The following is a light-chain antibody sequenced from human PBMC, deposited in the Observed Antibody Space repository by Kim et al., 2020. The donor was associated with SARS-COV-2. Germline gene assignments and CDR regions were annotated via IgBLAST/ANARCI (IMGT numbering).Light chain of an antibody. CDR1: QSVSSSY. V-gene: IGKV3-20*01. Sequence: SQGKSATLSCRASQSVSSSYLAWYQQKPGQAPRLLIYGASSRATGIPDRFSGSGSGTDFTLTISRLEPEDFAVYYCQQYGSSPQTFGQGTKVDIK. J-gene: IGKJ1*01. CDR3: QQYGSSPQT. CDR2: GAS.